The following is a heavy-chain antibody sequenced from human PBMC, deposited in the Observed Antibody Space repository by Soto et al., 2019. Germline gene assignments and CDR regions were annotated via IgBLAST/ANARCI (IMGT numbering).Heavy chain of an antibody. D-gene: IGHD6-19*01. Sequence: HPGGSLRLSCSASGFTFSSYAMHWVRQAPGKGLEYVSAISSNGGSTYYADSVKGRFTISRDNSKNTLYLQMSSLRAEDTAVYYCVNSVSSGWYDYYYGMDVWGQGTTVTVSS. CDR3: VNSVSSGWYDYYYGMDV. V-gene: IGHV3-64D*06. J-gene: IGHJ6*02. CDR2: ISSNGGST. CDR1: GFTFSSYA.